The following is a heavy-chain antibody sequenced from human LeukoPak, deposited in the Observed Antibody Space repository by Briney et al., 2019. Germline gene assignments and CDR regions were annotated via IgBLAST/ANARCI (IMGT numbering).Heavy chain of an antibody. V-gene: IGHV1-2*02. Sequence: ASVKVSCKASGYTFTGYYMHWVRQAPGQGLEWMGWINPNSGGTNYAQKFQGRVTMTRDTSISTAYMELSGLRSDDTAVYYCARTLSALYSGYDLLGQFDYWGQGTLVTVSS. J-gene: IGHJ4*02. CDR1: GYTFTGYY. CDR2: INPNSGGT. CDR3: ARTLSALYSGYDLLGQFDY. D-gene: IGHD5-12*01.